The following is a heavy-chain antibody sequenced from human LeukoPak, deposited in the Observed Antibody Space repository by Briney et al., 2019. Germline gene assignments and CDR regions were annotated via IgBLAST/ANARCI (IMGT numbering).Heavy chain of an antibody. Sequence: GGSLRLSCAASGFTFSSYAMSWVRQAPGKGLEWVSAISGSGGSTYYADSVKGRFTISRDNSRNTLYLQMNSLRAEDTAVYYCAKGGYSYGYGDYYYYYGMDVWGQGTTVTVSS. V-gene: IGHV3-23*01. CDR1: GFTFSSYA. CDR3: AKGGYSYGYGDYYYYYGMDV. D-gene: IGHD5-18*01. CDR2: ISGSGGST. J-gene: IGHJ6*02.